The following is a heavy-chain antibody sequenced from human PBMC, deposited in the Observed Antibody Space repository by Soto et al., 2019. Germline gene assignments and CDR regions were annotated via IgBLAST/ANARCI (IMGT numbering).Heavy chain of an antibody. Sequence: ASVKVSCKASGYTFTSYDINWVRQATGQGLEWMGWMNPNSGNTGYAQKFQGRVTMTRNTSISTAYMELSSLRSEDTAVYYCVRGSGPYYYYYYMDVWGKGTTVTVSS. J-gene: IGHJ6*03. V-gene: IGHV1-8*01. CDR3: VRGSGPYYYYYYMDV. CDR2: MNPNSGNT. D-gene: IGHD6-25*01. CDR1: GYTFTSYD.